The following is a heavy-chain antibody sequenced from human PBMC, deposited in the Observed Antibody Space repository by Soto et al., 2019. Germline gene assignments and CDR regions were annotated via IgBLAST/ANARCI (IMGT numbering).Heavy chain of an antibody. CDR3: ATRPLLRGAP. Sequence: EVQLVESGGGLIQPGGSLRLSCEASGFTFSSNDMNWVRQAPGKGLEWVSLIWTSGSTAYADSVKGRFTISRDNSKSALYLHISSLRAEDTAVYYCATRPLLRGAPGGQGTMVTVSS. J-gene: IGHJ3*01. CDR2: IWTSGST. D-gene: IGHD3-16*01. V-gene: IGHV3-53*01. CDR1: GFTFSSND.